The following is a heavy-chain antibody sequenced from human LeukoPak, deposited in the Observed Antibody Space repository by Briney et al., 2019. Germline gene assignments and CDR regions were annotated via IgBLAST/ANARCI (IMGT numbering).Heavy chain of an antibody. J-gene: IGHJ3*02. D-gene: IGHD3-22*01. V-gene: IGHV4-30-4*01. CDR3: ASYYYDSSCRGVCSVDI. CDR2: IYYSGST. Sequence: PSETLSLTCTVSGGSISSGDYYWSWIRQPPGKGLEWIGYIYYSGSTYYNPSLKSRVTISVDTSKNQFSLKLSSVTAADTAVYYCASYYYDSSCRGVCSVDIWGQGTMVTVSS. CDR1: GGSISSGDYY.